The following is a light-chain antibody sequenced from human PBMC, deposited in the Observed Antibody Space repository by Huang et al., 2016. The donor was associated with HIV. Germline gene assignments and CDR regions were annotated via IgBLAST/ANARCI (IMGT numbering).Light chain of an antibody. Sequence: EVVMTQSPATLSVSPGERATLSCRASQSVGSNLAWYQQKPGQPPRRLIYGASTRATGSPDRCSGSGSGTEFTLTISGLQSEDFAVYYCQQYNNWLRTFGQGTKVEIK. CDR2: GAS. V-gene: IGKV3-15*01. CDR3: QQYNNWLRT. J-gene: IGKJ1*01. CDR1: QSVGSN.